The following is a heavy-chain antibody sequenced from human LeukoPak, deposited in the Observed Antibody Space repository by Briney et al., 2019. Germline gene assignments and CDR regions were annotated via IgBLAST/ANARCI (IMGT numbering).Heavy chain of an antibody. Sequence: ASVTVSFKASGGTFSSYAISWVRQAPGQGLEWMGGIIPIFGTADYEQKFQGRVTITTDESTSTAYMELSSLRSDVTAVECCARDHIAARSGMYVWGKGITVTVSS. D-gene: IGHD6-6*01. CDR2: IIPIFGTA. J-gene: IGHJ6*04. CDR1: GGTFSSYA. V-gene: IGHV1-69*05. CDR3: ARDHIAARSGMYV.